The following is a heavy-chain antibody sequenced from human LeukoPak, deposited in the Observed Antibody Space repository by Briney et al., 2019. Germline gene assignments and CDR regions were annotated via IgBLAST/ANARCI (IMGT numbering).Heavy chain of an antibody. V-gene: IGHV6-1*01. J-gene: IGHJ6*03. D-gene: IGHD6-19*01. CDR3: ARDGTKTRTTNAPDSSGWYGGPRYYYYYYMDV. CDR1: GDSVSSNSAA. Sequence: SQTLSLTCAISGDSVSSNSAAWNWIRQSPSRGLEWLGRTYYRSKWYNDYAVSVKSRITINPDTSKNQFSLQLNSVTPEDTAVYYCARDGTKTRTTNAPDSSGWYGGPRYYYYYYMDVWGKGTSVTISS. CDR2: TYYRSKWYN.